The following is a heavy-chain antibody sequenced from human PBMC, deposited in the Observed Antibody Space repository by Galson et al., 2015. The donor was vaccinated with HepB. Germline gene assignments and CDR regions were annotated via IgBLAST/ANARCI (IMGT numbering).Heavy chain of an antibody. CDR3: ARAKPTTAGYSRSWHHAFPHYYFDA. CDR1: DDSVYNTNYF. Sequence: SETLSLTCVVSDDSVYNTNYFWAWIRQPPGKGLEWLGSIYYTGSTDYSPSLKSRVTMSIDTSKNLFSLTLNSVITADTAVYYCARAKPTTAGYSRSWHHAFPHYYFDAWGPGTLVTVSS. CDR2: IYYTGST. J-gene: IGHJ5*02. V-gene: IGHV4-39*07. D-gene: IGHD5-12*01.